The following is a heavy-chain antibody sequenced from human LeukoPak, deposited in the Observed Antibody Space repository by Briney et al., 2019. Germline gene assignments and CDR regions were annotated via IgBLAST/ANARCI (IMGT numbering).Heavy chain of an antibody. V-gene: IGHV3-30*02. CDR2: IRYDGSNK. CDR1: GFTFSTYG. J-gene: IGHJ4*02. D-gene: IGHD2-2*01. Sequence: PGGSLRLSCAPSGFTFSTYGMHWVRQAPGKGLEWVAYIRYDGSNKYYADSVKGRFTISRDNSKNTLYLQMNSLRAEDTAVYYCGKGIVVVPAVVDYWGQRTLVTVSS. CDR3: GKGIVVVPAVVDY.